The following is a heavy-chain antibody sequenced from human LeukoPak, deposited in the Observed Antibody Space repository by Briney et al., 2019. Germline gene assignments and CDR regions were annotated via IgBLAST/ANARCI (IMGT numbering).Heavy chain of an antibody. J-gene: IGHJ5*02. CDR3: ARRMLEARQSSAANWFDT. V-gene: IGHV4-4*07. CDR2: IYASGRT. CDR1: GGSLSTYS. Sequence: TSETLSLTCTVAGGSLSTYSWNWIRQPPGKGLEWIGRIYASGRTMYNPSLQSRITISVDTSNNHFSLQLTSVTAADTAVYYCARRMLEARQSSAANWFDTWGLGTLVTVSS. D-gene: IGHD3-16*01.